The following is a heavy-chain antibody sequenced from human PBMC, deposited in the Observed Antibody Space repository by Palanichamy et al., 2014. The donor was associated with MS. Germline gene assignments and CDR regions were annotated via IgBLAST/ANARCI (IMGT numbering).Heavy chain of an antibody. J-gene: IGHJ6*02. CDR3: AIHPNYYYYGMDV. CDR2: IHYSGST. CDR1: GGSISYSSYY. V-gene: IGHV4-39*01. Sequence: QLQLQESGPGLVKPSETLSLTCNVSGGSISYSSYYWGWIRQPPGKGLEWIGGIHYSGSTYYSPSLKSRVTISVDTSKNQFSLKMSSVTAADTAVYYCAIHPNYYYYGMDVWGQGTTVTVSS.